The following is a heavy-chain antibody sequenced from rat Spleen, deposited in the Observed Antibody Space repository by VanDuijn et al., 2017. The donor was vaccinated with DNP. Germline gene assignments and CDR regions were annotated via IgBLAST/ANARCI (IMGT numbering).Heavy chain of an antibody. Sequence: EVQLVETGGGLVQPGRSLKVSCVASGFTFSSYWMYWIRQAPTKGLEWVASISPSGGSTYYRDSVRGRFTISRDYARSTLYLQMDSLRSEDTATYYCTTTTSAMDAWGQGTSVTVSS. CDR1: GFTFSSYW. CDR3: TTTTSAMDA. V-gene: IGHV5-19*01. CDR2: ISPSGGST. J-gene: IGHJ4*01. D-gene: IGHD1-11*01.